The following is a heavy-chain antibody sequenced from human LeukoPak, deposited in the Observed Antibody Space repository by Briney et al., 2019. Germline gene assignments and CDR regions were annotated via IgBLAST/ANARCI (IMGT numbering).Heavy chain of an antibody. Sequence: SETLSLTCAVYGGSFSGYYWSWIRQPPGKGLEWIGEINHSGSTNYNPSLKSRVTISVDTSKNQFSLKLSSVTAADTAVYYCGRKGDRGPLNNLFGPRGQGTL. J-gene: IGHJ5*02. CDR3: GRKGDRGPLNNLFGP. V-gene: IGHV4-34*01. D-gene: IGHD1-14*01. CDR2: INHSGST. CDR1: GGSFSGYY.